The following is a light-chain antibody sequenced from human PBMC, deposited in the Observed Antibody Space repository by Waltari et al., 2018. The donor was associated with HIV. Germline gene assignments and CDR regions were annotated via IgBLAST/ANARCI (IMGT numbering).Light chain of an antibody. J-gene: IGKJ2*01. V-gene: IGKV3-15*01. CDR1: QSISSN. CDR3: QQYNYWPMYT. CDR2: ATS. Sequence: ELVLTPSPATLSVSPGERATLSCRASQSISSNLAWYQQKPGQAPRLLIYATSTRATGIPARFSGSGSGTEFTLTISSLQSEDFAVYYCQQYNYWPMYTFGQGTKLEI.